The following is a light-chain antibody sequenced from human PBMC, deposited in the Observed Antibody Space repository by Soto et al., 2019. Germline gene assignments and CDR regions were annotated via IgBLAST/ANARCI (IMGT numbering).Light chain of an antibody. CDR1: SSDIGGYIY. CDR2: EVS. J-gene: IGLJ3*02. Sequence: QSALTQPASVSASPGQSITISCTGTSSDIGGYIYVSWYQHHPGKAPRLMIYEVSSRPSGVSNRFSGSKSGNTASLTISGLQAEDEADYYCQSYDTSVSGARVFGGGTKVTVL. CDR3: QSYDTSVSGARV. V-gene: IGLV2-14*01.